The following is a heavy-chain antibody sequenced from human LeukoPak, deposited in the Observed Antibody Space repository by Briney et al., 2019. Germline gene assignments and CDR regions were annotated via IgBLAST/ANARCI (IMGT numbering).Heavy chain of an antibody. CDR1: GGSISSYY. CDR2: IYYSGST. V-gene: IGHV4-59*01. CDR3: VRGYYFDY. J-gene: IGHJ4*02. Sequence: PSETLSLTCTVSGGSISSYYWSWIRQPPGKGLEWIGYIYYSGSTNYNPSLKSRVTISVDTSKNQFSLKLSSVTAADTAVYYCVRGYYFDYWGQGTLVTVSS.